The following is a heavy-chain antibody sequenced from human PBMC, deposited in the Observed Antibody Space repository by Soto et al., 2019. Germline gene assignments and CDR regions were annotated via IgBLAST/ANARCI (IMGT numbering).Heavy chain of an antibody. CDR3: ARGRITIFGVVIKTVGSAFDI. J-gene: IGHJ3*02. D-gene: IGHD3-3*01. V-gene: IGHV1-69*01. CDR1: GGTFSSYA. Sequence: QVQLVQSGAEVKKPGSSVKVSCKASGGTFSSYAISWVRQAPGQGLEWMGGIIPIFGTANYAQKLQGRVTITADESTSTAYMELSSLRSEDTAVYYCARGRITIFGVVIKTVGSAFDIWGQGTMVTVSS. CDR2: IIPIFGTA.